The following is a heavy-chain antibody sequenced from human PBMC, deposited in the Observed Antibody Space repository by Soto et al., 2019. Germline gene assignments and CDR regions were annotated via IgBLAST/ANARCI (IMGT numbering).Heavy chain of an antibody. J-gene: IGHJ6*04. CDR1: GFTFSGRS. CDR2: IDKVGTDS. V-gene: IGHV3-74*01. CDR3: ARGWFGPDV. D-gene: IGHD3-10*01. Sequence: GGSLRLSCAASGFTFSGRSVHWVRQAPGKGLVWVSGIDKVGTDSTYADSVKGRFTSSRDNAKNTVYLQMNSLRVEDTAVYYCARGWFGPDVWGKGTTVTVSS.